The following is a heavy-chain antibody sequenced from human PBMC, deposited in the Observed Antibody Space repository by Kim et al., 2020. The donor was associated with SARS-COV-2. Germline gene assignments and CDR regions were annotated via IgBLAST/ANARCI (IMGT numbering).Heavy chain of an antibody. CDR2: ISGSSSYI. J-gene: IGHJ4*02. CDR1: GFTFSSYT. D-gene: IGHD3-16*01. CDR3: ARDMKD. Sequence: GGSLRLSCTASGFTFSSYTMNWVRQAPGKGLEWVSSISGSSSYIYYVDSVKGRFTISRDNAKNSLYLQMNSLRAEDTGVYYCARDMKDWGQGTLVTVSS. V-gene: IGHV3-21*01.